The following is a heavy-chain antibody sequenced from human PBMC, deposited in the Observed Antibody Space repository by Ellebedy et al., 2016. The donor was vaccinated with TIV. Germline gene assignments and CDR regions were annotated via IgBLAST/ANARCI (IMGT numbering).Heavy chain of an antibody. CDR2: ISFDGTNR. D-gene: IGHD6-6*01. CDR1: GFTFRSHG. V-gene: IGHV3-30*18. J-gene: IGHJ6*02. Sequence: PGGSLRLSCAASGFTFRSHGMHWVRQAPGKGLEWVAAISFDGTNRNYADSVKGRFTISRDNSKNTLYLQMNSLRAEDTAVYYCAKDLGDYSSLSGVGEAYYYGMDAWGQGTTVTVSS. CDR3: AKDLGDYSSLSGVGEAYYYGMDA.